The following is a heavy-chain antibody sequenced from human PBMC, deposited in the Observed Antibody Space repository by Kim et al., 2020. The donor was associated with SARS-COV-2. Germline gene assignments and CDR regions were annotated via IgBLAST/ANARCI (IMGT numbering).Heavy chain of an antibody. CDR1: GGSFSGYY. CDR2: INHSGST. D-gene: IGHD3-10*01. Sequence: SETLSLTCAVYGGSFSGYYWSWIRQPPGKGLEWIGEINHSGSTNYNPSLKSRVTISVDTSKNQFSLKLSSVTAADTAVYYCARVRGAGGYLNYYYGMDVWGQGTTVTVSS. CDR3: ARVRGAGGYLNYYYGMDV. J-gene: IGHJ6*02. V-gene: IGHV4-34*01.